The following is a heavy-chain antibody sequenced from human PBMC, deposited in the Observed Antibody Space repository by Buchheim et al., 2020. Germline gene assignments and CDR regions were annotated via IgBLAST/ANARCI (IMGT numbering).Heavy chain of an antibody. D-gene: IGHD5-12*01. CDR1: GFSLTTSGMR. CDR3: ARMRRAYDYFDY. J-gene: IGHJ4*02. Sequence: QVTLKESGPALVKPTQTLTLTCTFSGFSLTTSGMRVSWIRQPPGKALEWLARIDWDDDKFYSTSLKTRLTISKDTSKKQVGLTMTNMDHVDTATYYCARMRRAYDYFDYWGQGTL. V-gene: IGHV2-70*04. CDR2: IDWDDDK.